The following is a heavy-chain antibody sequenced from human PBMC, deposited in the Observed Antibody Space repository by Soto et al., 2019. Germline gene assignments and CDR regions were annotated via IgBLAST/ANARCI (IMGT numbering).Heavy chain of an antibody. D-gene: IGHD2-15*01. V-gene: IGHV4-31*03. Sequence: SETLSLTCTVSGGSISSGGYYWSWIRQHPGKGLEWIGYIYYSGSTYYNPSLKSRVTISVDTSKNQFSLKLSSVTAADTAVYYCARSKVVAYYYGMHVCGQGTTVTVYS. J-gene: IGHJ6*02. CDR3: ARSKVVAYYYGMHV. CDR1: GGSISSGGYY. CDR2: IYYSGST.